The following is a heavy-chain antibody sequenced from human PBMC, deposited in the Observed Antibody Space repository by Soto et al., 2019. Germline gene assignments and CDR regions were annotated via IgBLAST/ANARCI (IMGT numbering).Heavy chain of an antibody. D-gene: IGHD3-10*01. CDR2: ISPDARTT. V-gene: IGHV3-74*01. J-gene: IGHJ4*02. Sequence: PGGSRRLSCAASGISFSHYWMHWVRQAPGKGLVWVSRISPDARTTTSVDSVKGRFTISRDNAKSTLYLQMNSLTVEDGAVYYCADSWLPTSYWGPGTLVTVSS. CDR3: ADSWLPTSY. CDR1: GISFSHYW.